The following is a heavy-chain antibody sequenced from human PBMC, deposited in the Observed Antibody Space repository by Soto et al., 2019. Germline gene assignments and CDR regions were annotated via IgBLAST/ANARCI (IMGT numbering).Heavy chain of an antibody. CDR2: ISYYGSNK. V-gene: IGHV3-30-3*01. Sequence: GGSLRLSCAASGFTFSSYAMHWVRQDPGKGLEWVAVISYYGSNKYYADSVKGRFTISRDNSKNTLYLQMNSLRAEDTAVYYCARDIELCGGDCYQPPVCEYWGKGNMVNVSS. CDR3: ARDIELCGGDCYQPPVCEY. D-gene: IGHD2-21*02. J-gene: IGHJ4*02. CDR1: GFTFSSYA.